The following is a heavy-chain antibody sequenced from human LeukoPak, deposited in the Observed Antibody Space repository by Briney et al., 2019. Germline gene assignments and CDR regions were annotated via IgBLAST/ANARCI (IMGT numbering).Heavy chain of an antibody. CDR3: AKSPRITMVRGGDGSYYFDY. V-gene: IGHV3-23*01. Sequence: TGGSLRLSCAASGFTFSSYAMSWVRQAPGKGLEWVSAISGSGGSTYYADSVKGRFTISRDNSKNTLYLQMNSLRAEDTAVYYCAKSPRITMVRGGDGSYYFDYWGQGTLVTVSS. CDR1: GFTFSSYA. CDR2: ISGSGGST. D-gene: IGHD3-10*01. J-gene: IGHJ4*02.